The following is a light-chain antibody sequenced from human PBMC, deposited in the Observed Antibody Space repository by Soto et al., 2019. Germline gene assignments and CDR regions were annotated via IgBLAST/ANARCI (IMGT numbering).Light chain of an antibody. CDR2: AAS. V-gene: IGKV1-27*01. Sequence: DIQVTQSPSSLSASPGDRITITCRASHDIRKFLAWYQQKPGKVPHLLIYAASTLRPGVPSRFSGNDSGTDFTLTIASLQPEDVATYYCQKYDRAPAAFGQGTKVDIK. CDR1: HDIRKF. CDR3: QKYDRAPAA. J-gene: IGKJ1*01.